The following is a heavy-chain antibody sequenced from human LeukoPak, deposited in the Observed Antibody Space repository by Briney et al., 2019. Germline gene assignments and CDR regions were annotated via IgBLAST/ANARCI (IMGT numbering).Heavy chain of an antibody. J-gene: IGHJ3*02. CDR1: GYTLTELS. CDR2: FDPEDGET. D-gene: IGHD3-9*01. CDR3: ATEALRYFDWLSGDDAFDI. Sequence: ASVKGSCKVSGYTLTELSMHWVRQAPGKGLEWMGGFDPEDGETIYAQKFQGRVTMTEDTSTDTAYMELSSLRSEDTAVYYCATEALRYFDWLSGDDAFDIWGQGTMVTVSS. V-gene: IGHV1-24*01.